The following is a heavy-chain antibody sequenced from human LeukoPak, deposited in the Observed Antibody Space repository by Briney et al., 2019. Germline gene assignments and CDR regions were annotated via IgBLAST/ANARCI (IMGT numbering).Heavy chain of an antibody. D-gene: IGHD3-16*01. CDR3: VRENWYYDH. CDR2: IYPPTGGT. J-gene: IGHJ4*02. Sequence: ASVKVSCKTSGYTFTAYHVHWVRQAPGQGLEFMGWIYPPTGGTVLAEKFQGGVTMTRDTSITTAYMELSGLTFDDTAVYYCVRENWYYDHWGQGTLVTVSS. CDR1: GYTFTAYH. V-gene: IGHV1-2*02.